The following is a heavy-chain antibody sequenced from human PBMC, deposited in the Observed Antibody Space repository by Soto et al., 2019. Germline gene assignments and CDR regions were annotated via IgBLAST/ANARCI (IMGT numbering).Heavy chain of an antibody. J-gene: IGHJ6*02. CDR2: IIPIFGTA. CDR3: ARDRWRYYYDSSGYNKARDYYYGMDV. Sequence: ASVKGSWKASGGTFSRYAISWVRQEPGQGLEWMGGIIPIFGTANYAQKFQGRVTITADKSTSTAYMELSSLRSEDTAVYYCARDRWRYYYDSSGYNKARDYYYGMDVWGQGTTVTVSS. D-gene: IGHD3-22*01. CDR1: GGTFSRYA. V-gene: IGHV1-69*06.